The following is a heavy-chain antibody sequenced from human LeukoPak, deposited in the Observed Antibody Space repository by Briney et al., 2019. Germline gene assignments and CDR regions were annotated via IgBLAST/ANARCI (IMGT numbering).Heavy chain of an antibody. J-gene: IGHJ4*02. CDR2: IYDSGST. CDR3: ASTERCSTTCPLDY. Sequence: PSETLSLTCTVSGGSINSYYWSWIRQPPGKGLEWIGYIYDSGSTNYNPSLMSRVTISVDTSKNQFSLKLSSVTAADTAVYYCASTERCSTTCPLDYWGQGTLVTVSS. CDR1: GGSINSYY. V-gene: IGHV4-59*12. D-gene: IGHD2-2*01.